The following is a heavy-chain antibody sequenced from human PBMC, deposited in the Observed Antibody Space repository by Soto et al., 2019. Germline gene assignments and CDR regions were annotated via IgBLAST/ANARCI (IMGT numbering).Heavy chain of an antibody. D-gene: IGHD3-22*01. CDR1: GGSISSGGYS. V-gene: IGHV4-30-2*01. Sequence: SETLSLTCAVSGGSISSGGYSWSWIRQPPGKGLEWIGYIYHSGSTYYNPSLKSRVTISVDRSKNQFSLKLSSVTAADTAAYYCARVNYDSSGYRDAFDIWGQGTMVTVSS. CDR3: ARVNYDSSGYRDAFDI. J-gene: IGHJ3*02. CDR2: IYHSGST.